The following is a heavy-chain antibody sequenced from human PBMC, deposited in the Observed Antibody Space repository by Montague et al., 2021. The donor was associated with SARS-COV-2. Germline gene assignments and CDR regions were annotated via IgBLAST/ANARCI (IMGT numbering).Heavy chain of an antibody. J-gene: IGHJ4*02. D-gene: IGHD4-23*01. Sequence: SLRLSCAASGFTFSDYYMNWIRQAPGKGLEWISYISDTGSTIYYADSVKGRFAVSRDNTKNSLYLQMNSLRAEDTAVYYRAKALMTYGGNSPVDQWGQGTLVTVSS. CDR3: AKALMTYGGNSPVDQ. CDR1: GFTFSDYY. V-gene: IGHV3-11*01. CDR2: ISDTGSTI.